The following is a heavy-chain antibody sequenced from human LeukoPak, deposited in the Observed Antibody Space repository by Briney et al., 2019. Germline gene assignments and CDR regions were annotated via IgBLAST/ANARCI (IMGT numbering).Heavy chain of an antibody. D-gene: IGHD3-22*01. J-gene: IGHJ1*01. CDR1: GDSISRSDSY. CDR2: LYYTGRT. Sequence: SETLSLTCSVSGDSISRSDSYWDWIRQPPGKGLEWIGTLYYTGRTYYSPSLKSRLTMSVDTSNNQFSLNLRSVTAADTAVYYCAGRRYYDGSGYLEWGQGTLLSVSS. V-gene: IGHV4-39*01. CDR3: AGRRYYDGSGYLE.